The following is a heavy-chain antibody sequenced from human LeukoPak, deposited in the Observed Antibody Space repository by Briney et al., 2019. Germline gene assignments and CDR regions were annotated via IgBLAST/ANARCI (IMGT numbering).Heavy chain of an antibody. V-gene: IGHV1-2*02. Sequence: GASVKVSCKASGYTFTSYYMHWVRQAPGQGLEWMGWINPNSGGTNYAQKFQGRVTMTRDTSISTAYMELSRLRSDDTAVYYCARDGPYCGGDCYSWFDPWGQGTLVTVSS. D-gene: IGHD2-21*02. J-gene: IGHJ5*02. CDR2: INPNSGGT. CDR3: ARDGPYCGGDCYSWFDP. CDR1: GYTFTSYY.